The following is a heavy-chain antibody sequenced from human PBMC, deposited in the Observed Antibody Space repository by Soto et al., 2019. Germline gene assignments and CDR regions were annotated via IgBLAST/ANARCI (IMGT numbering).Heavy chain of an antibody. CDR1: GYAFTIDG. V-gene: IGHV1-18*04. J-gene: IGHJ6*02. D-gene: IGHD2-2*01. CDR2: ISAYNGST. Sequence: ASVNGSCKAAGYAFTIDGIGWVREAPGQGLELMGWISAYNGSTNYAQKLQGRVTMTTDTSTNTAYMELRSLRSDDTAVYYCASGDPDIVVVPAASGSYYYGMDVWGQGTTVTVYS. CDR3: ASGDPDIVVVPAASGSYYYGMDV.